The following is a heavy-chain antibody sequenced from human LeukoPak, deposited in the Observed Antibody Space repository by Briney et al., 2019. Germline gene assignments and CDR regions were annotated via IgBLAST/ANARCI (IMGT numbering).Heavy chain of an antibody. CDR1: GFTFSSYS. CDR2: ISSSSSTI. Sequence: GGSLRLSCAASGFTFSSYSMNWVRQAPGKGLEWVSYISSSSSTIYYADSVKGRFTISRDNAKNSLYLQMNSLRAEDTAVYYCSTSREEVPQGAFDIWGQGTMVTVSP. D-gene: IGHD2-2*01. V-gene: IGHV3-48*04. J-gene: IGHJ3*02. CDR3: STSREEVPQGAFDI.